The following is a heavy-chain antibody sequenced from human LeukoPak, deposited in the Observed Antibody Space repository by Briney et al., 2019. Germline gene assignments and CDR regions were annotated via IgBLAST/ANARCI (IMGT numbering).Heavy chain of an antibody. CDR1: GFTFSSYS. CDR3: ATHSSSWGYYGMDV. Sequence: PGGSLRLSCAASGFTFSSYSMNWVRQAPGKGLEWVSSISSSSSYIYYADSVKGRFTISRDNAKNSLYLQMNSLRAEDTALYYCATHSSSWGYYGMDVWGQGTTVTVSS. V-gene: IGHV3-21*04. J-gene: IGHJ6*02. D-gene: IGHD6-13*01. CDR2: ISSSSSYI.